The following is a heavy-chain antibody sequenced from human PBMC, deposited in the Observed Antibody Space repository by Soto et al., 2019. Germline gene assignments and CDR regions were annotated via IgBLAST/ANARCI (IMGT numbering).Heavy chain of an antibody. CDR1: GFTFSSYG. CDR2: IWYDGSNK. J-gene: IGHJ5*02. CDR3: ARDSTSIVGATPGWFDL. Sequence: QVQLVESGGGVVEPGRSLRLSCAASGFTFSSYGMHWVRQAPGKGLEWVAVIWYDGSNKYYADSVKGRFTISRDNSKNTLYLQMNSLRAEDTAVYYCARDSTSIVGATPGWFDLWGQGTLVTVSS. D-gene: IGHD1-26*01. V-gene: IGHV3-33*01.